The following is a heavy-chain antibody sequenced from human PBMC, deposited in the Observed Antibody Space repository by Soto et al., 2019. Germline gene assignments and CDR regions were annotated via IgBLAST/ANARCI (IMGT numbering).Heavy chain of an antibody. CDR3: AKWKGGSGSGDWFDP. D-gene: IGHD3-10*01. CDR2: THYSGST. Sequence: QVQLQESGPGLVKPSETLSLTCTVSGDSISYYYWSWIRQPPGMGLEWIGYTHYSGSTKYNPSLKSRVTISMDTSTNRCSLRLSSMTAADTAVYYCAKWKGGSGSGDWFDPWGQGILVTVSS. V-gene: IGHV4-59*08. CDR1: GDSISYYY. J-gene: IGHJ5*02.